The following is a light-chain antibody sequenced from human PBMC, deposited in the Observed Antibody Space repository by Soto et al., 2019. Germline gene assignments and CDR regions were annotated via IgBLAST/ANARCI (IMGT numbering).Light chain of an antibody. V-gene: IGLV2-18*02. J-gene: IGLJ1*01. CDR3: SSYTSSSRDV. CDR2: EVT. Sequence: QSALTQPPSVSGSPGQSVTISCTGTSSDVGKYDRVSWYQQPPGTAPKLIIYEVTNRPSGVPARFSGSKSGNTASLTISGLQAEDEAEYYCSSYTSSSRDVFGTGTKLTVL. CDR1: SSDVGKYDR.